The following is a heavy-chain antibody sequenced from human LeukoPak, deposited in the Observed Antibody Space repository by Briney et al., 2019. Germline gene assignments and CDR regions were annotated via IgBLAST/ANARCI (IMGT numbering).Heavy chain of an antibody. CDR3: AREYPPRYHYDSSGYLDY. Sequence: PGRSLRLSCAASGFTFSSYGMHWVRQAPGKGLEWVAVIWYDGSNKYYADSVKGRFTISRDNSKNTLYLQMNSLRAEDTAVYYCAREYPPRYHYDSSGYLDYWGQGTLVTVSS. CDR1: GFTFSSYG. CDR2: IWYDGSNK. D-gene: IGHD3-22*01. V-gene: IGHV3-33*01. J-gene: IGHJ4*02.